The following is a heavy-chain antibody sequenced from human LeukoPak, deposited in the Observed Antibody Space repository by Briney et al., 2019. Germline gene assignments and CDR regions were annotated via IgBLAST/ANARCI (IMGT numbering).Heavy chain of an antibody. J-gene: IGHJ6*03. CDR1: GGTFSSYA. CDR3: ARGGRGDYFHYYYYMDV. CDR2: IIPIFGTA. Sequence: ASVKVSCKASGGTFSSYAISWVRQAPGQGLEWMGGIIPIFGTANYAQKFQGRVTITTDESTSTAYMELSSLRSEDTAVYYCARGGRGDYFHYYYYMDVWGKGTTVTVSS. D-gene: IGHD4-17*01. V-gene: IGHV1-69*05.